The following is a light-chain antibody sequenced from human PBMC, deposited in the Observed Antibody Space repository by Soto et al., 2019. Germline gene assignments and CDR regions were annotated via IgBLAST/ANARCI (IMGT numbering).Light chain of an antibody. CDR2: DVS. CDR1: SSDVGDYDY. V-gene: IGLV2-11*01. Sequence: QSALTQPRSVSGSPGQSVTISCTGTSSDVGDYDYVSWYQQRPGKAPKLMIYDVSKRPSGVPDRFSGSKSGNTASLTISGLQAEDEADYYCCSYAGSYTYVFGTGTKVTVL. J-gene: IGLJ1*01. CDR3: CSYAGSYTYV.